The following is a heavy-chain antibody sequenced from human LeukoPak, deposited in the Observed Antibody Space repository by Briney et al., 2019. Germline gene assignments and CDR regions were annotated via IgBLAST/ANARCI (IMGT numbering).Heavy chain of an antibody. V-gene: IGHV1-46*01. J-gene: IGHJ4*02. CDR2: INPSGGST. CDR3: ARDLHYYDSSGEGTFDY. CDR1: GYTFTSYY. D-gene: IGHD3-22*01. Sequence: ASVKVSCKASGYTFTSYYMHWVRQAPGQGLEWMGIINPSGGSTSYAQKFQGRVTMTRDTPTSTVYMELSSLRSEDTAVYYCARDLHYYDSSGEGTFDYWGQGTLVTVSS.